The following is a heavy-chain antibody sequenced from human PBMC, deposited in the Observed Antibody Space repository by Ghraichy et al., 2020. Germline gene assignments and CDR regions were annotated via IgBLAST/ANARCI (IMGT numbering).Heavy chain of an antibody. D-gene: IGHD3-3*01. Sequence: SETLSLTCTVSGGSISSSSYYWGWIRQPPGKGLEWIGSIYYSGSTYYKPSLKSRVTISVDTSKNQFSLKLSSVTAADTAVYYCARQPSSYYDFWSGYYTLGSPLEYYFDYWGQGTLVTVSS. CDR3: ARQPSSYYDFWSGYYTLGSPLEYYFDY. V-gene: IGHV4-39*01. CDR2: IYYSGST. J-gene: IGHJ4*02. CDR1: GGSISSSSYY.